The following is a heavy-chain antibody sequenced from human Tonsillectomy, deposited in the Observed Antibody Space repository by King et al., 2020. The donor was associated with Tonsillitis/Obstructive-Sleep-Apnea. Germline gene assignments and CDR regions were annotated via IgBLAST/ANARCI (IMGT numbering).Heavy chain of an antibody. J-gene: IGHJ6*03. V-gene: IGHV1-69*01. CDR2: IIPIFGTA. Sequence: EQLVQSGAEVKKPGSSVKVSCKASGGTFSSYAISWVRQAPGQGLEWMGGIIPIFGTANYAQKFQGRVTITAAESTSTAYMELSSLRSEDTAVYYCARPSCDTAMVTGPYYYYMDVWGEGTTVTVSS. CDR1: GGTFSSYA. CDR3: ARPSCDTAMVTGPYYYYMDV. D-gene: IGHD5-18*01.